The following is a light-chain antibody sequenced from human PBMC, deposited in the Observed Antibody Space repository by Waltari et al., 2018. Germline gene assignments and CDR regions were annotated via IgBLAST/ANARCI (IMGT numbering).Light chain of an antibody. J-gene: IGLJ2*01. CDR1: STDIGVYNY. Sequence: QSALTQPPSASGSPGQSVTISSHGTSTDIGVYNYVSWYQQHPAKAPKLLIYEVTERPSGVPDRFSGSKSGNTASLTVSGLQGEDEADYYCASFAGSNNLFGGGTKLTVL. CDR3: ASFAGSNNL. CDR2: EVT. V-gene: IGLV2-8*01.